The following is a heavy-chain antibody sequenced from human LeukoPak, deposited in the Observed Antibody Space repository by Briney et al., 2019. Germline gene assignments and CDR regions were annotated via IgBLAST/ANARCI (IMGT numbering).Heavy chain of an antibody. CDR3: ARGASGIQLWFFDP. D-gene: IGHD5-18*01. Sequence: GGSLRLCCAASGFTFSSYWMSWVRQPPGKGLEWVANIKQDGSEKNYVDSVKGRFTISRDNAKNSLYLQMDSLRAEDTAVYYCARGASGIQLWFFDPWGQGSLVTVSS. CDR2: IKQDGSEK. V-gene: IGHV3-7*01. J-gene: IGHJ5*02. CDR1: GFTFSSYW.